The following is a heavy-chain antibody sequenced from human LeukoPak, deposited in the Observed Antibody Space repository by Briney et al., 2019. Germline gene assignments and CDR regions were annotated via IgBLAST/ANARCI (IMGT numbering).Heavy chain of an antibody. CDR2: ISAYNGNT. CDR1: GYTFTSYG. V-gene: IGHV1-18*01. J-gene: IGHJ4*02. CDR3: ARADSGYSSGWYERYFDY. Sequence: ASVKVSCKASGYTFTSYGISWVRQAPGQGLEWMGWISAYNGNTNYAQKLQGRVTMTTDTSTSTAYMELRSLRSDDTAAYYCARADSGYSSGWYERYFDYWGQGTLVTVSS. D-gene: IGHD6-19*01.